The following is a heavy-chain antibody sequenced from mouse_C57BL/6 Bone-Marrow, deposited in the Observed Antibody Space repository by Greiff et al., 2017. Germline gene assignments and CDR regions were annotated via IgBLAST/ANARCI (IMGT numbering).Heavy chain of an antibody. J-gene: IGHJ4*01. CDR1: GFTFSSYA. D-gene: IGHD1-1*01. CDR3: ARDYYGSSCAMDY. Sequence: EVKVEESGGGLVKPGGSLKLSCAASGFTFSSYAMSWVRQTPEKRLEWVATISDGGSYTYYPDNVKGRFTISRDNAKNNLYLQMSHLKSEDTAMYYCARDYYGSSCAMDYWGQGTSVTVSS. V-gene: IGHV5-4*01. CDR2: ISDGGSYT.